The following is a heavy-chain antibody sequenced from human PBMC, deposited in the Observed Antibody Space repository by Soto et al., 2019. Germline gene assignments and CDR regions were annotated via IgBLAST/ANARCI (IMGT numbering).Heavy chain of an antibody. CDR2: RIPLVRKT. CDR3: ATGVTICESSARYYHHGLDV. Sequence: QVKLVQSRAEVKKPGSSVRVSCKASEVTFTSYVLTWVRQAPGQGTQWMGGRIPLVRKTNYAHQGEGRVTVTADTPTTTTYTSLSGLRPGDTAVHYCATGVTICESSARYYHHGLDVWGQGTTVSGSS. V-gene: IGHV1-69*06. D-gene: IGHD3-3*02. CDR1: EVTFTSYV. J-gene: IGHJ6*02.